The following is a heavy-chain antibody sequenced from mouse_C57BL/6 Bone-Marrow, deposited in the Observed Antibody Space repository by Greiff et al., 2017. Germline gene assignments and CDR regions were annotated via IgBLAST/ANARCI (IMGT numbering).Heavy chain of an antibody. CDR3: ARGTGRWYFDG. V-gene: IGHV1-82*01. CDR1: GYAFSSSW. D-gene: IGHD4-1*01. J-gene: IGHJ1*03. CDR2: IYPGDGDT. Sequence: QVQLQQSGPELVKPGASVKISCKASGYAFSSSWMNWVKQRPGKGLEWIGRIYPGDGDTNYNGKFKGRATLTADKSSSTAYRQLSNLTSADSAVYFCARGTGRWYFDGRGTGTTVTVSS.